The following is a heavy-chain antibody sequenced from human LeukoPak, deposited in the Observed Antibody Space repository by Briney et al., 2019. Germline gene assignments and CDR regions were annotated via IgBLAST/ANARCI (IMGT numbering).Heavy chain of an antibody. J-gene: IGHJ4*02. V-gene: IGHV3-53*01. CDR1: GFTVSSNY. Sequence: GGSLRLSCAASGFTVSSNYMNWVRQAPGKGLEWVSVFYTGGSTYYADSVKGRFTISRDNSKNTLYLQMNSLRAEDTAVYYCAKAGVLTLVRGVIVDYWGQGTLVTVSS. CDR3: AKAGVLTLVRGVIVDY. D-gene: IGHD3-10*01. CDR2: FYTGGST.